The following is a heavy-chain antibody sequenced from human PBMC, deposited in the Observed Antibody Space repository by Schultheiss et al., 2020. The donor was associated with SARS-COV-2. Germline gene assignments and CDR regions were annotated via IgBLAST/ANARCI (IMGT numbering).Heavy chain of an antibody. D-gene: IGHD6-19*01. CDR3: AKVRSQWLVVGSGDY. CDR2: IIPIFGTA. CDR1: GYTFTSYG. J-gene: IGHJ4*02. V-gene: IGHV1-69*05. Sequence: SVKVSCKASGYTFTSYGISWVRQAPGQGLEWMGGIIPIFGTANYAQKFQERVTITRDMSTSTAYMELSSLRSEDTAVYYCAKVRSQWLVVGSGDYWGQGTLVTVSS.